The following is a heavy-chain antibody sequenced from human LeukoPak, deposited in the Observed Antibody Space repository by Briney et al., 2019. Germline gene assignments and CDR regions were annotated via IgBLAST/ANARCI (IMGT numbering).Heavy chain of an antibody. V-gene: IGHV4-59*01. D-gene: IGHD2-2*01. Sequence: SETPSLTCTVSGGSISSYYWSWIRQPPGKGLEWIGYIYYSGSTNYNPSLKSRVTISVDTSKNQFSLKLSSVTAADTAVYYCARGWYCSSTSCYPCYMDVWGKGTTVTVSS. J-gene: IGHJ6*03. CDR1: GGSISSYY. CDR2: IYYSGST. CDR3: ARGWYCSSTSCYPCYMDV.